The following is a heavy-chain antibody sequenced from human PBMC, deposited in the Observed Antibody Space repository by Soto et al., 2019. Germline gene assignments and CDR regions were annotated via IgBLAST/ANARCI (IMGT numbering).Heavy chain of an antibody. CDR3: ARNSTSRYGLDV. V-gene: IGHV1-69*01. D-gene: IGHD2-2*01. CDR1: GGTFSSYG. Sequence: QVQLVQSGAEVKKPGSSVKVSCKASGGTFSSYGISWVRQAPGQGLEWMGGIIPIFGAANYAQKFQGRVTITADEPTSTAYMEPSSLRSEDTAVYYCARNSTSRYGLDVWGQGTTVTVSS. J-gene: IGHJ6*02. CDR2: IIPIFGAA.